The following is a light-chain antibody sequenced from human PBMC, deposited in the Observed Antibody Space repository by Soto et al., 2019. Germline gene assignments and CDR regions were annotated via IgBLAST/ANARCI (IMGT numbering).Light chain of an antibody. CDR3: QQSGDTPPWT. CDR1: QSISSY. J-gene: IGKJ1*01. CDR2: AAS. V-gene: IGKV1-39*01. Sequence: DIQMTQSPSSLSASVGDRVTITCRASQSISSYLNWYQQKPGKAPELLIYAASSLQSGVPSRFSSSGSGTDFTLTISSLQPEDFATYYCQQSGDTPPWTFGQGTKVEIK.